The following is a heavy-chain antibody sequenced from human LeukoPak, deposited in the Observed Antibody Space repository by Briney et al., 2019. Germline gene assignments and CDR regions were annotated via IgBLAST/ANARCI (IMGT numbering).Heavy chain of an antibody. CDR3: ARDSCSSTSCYEGGAFDI. D-gene: IGHD2-2*01. CDR2: IWYDGSNK. CDR1: GFTFSSYG. Sequence: PGRSLRLSCAASGFTFSSYGMHWVRQAPGKGLEWVAVIWYDGSNKYYADSVKGRFTISRDNSKNTLYLQMNSLRAEDTAVYYCARDSCSSTSCYEGGAFDIWGQGTMVIVSS. V-gene: IGHV3-33*01. J-gene: IGHJ3*02.